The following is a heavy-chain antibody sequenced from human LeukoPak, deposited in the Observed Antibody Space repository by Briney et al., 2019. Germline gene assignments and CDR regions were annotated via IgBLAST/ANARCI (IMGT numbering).Heavy chain of an antibody. D-gene: IGHD6-19*01. V-gene: IGHV4-59*01. J-gene: IGHJ4*02. Sequence: PSETLSLTCTLSGGSISSYYWSWIRQPPGKGLEWIGYIYYSGSTKYNPSLKSRVTISVDTSKNQFSLKLSSVTAADTAVYYCARWDSSGWYGDWGQGTLVTVSS. CDR2: IYYSGST. CDR1: GGSISSYY. CDR3: ARWDSSGWYGD.